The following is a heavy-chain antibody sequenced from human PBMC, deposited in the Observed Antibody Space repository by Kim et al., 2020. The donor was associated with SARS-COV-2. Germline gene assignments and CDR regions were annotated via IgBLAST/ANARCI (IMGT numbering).Heavy chain of an antibody. V-gene: IGHV3-30*07. Sequence: VKGRFTISRDNYKNTLYLQMNSLRAEDTAVYYCASDMTIFGVVIQNWFDPWGQGTLVTVSS. D-gene: IGHD3-3*01. J-gene: IGHJ5*02. CDR3: ASDMTIFGVVIQNWFDP.